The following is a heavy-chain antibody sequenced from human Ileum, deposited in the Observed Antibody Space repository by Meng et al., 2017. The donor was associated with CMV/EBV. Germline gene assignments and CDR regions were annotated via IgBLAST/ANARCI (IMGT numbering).Heavy chain of an antibody. CDR3: ARGNRGSPRSKPFDY. Sequence: GYGGSFSGYYWSWIRQPPGKGLEWIGEINHSGSTNYNPSLKSRVTISVDTSKNQFSLKLSSVTAADTAVYYCARGNRGSPRSKPFDYWGQVTLVTVSS. V-gene: IGHV4-34*01. CDR2: INHSGST. D-gene: IGHD1-26*01. J-gene: IGHJ4*02. CDR1: GGSFSGYY.